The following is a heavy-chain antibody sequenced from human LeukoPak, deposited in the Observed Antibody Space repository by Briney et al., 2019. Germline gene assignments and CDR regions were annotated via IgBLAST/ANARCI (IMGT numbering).Heavy chain of an antibody. CDR2: IYDTGST. V-gene: IGHV4-4*07. Sequence: PSETLSLTCTVSGGSISSYYWSWIRQPAGKGLEWIGRIYDTGSTNYNPSLKSRVTMSVDTSTNQFSLKLSSVTAADTAVYYCARQYSATLDYWGQGTLVTVSS. D-gene: IGHD4-11*01. CDR3: ARQYSATLDY. CDR1: GGSISSYY. J-gene: IGHJ4*02.